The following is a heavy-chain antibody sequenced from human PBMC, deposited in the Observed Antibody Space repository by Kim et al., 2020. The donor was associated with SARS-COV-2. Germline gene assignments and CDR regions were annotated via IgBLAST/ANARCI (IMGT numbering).Heavy chain of an antibody. Sequence: GGSLRLSCAASGFTFDDYAMHWVRQAPGKGLEWVSGISWNSGSIGYADSVKGRFTISRDNAKNSLYLQMNSLRAEDTALYYCAKDRDYGGNSGIDYWGQGTLVTVSS. CDR1: GFTFDDYA. D-gene: IGHD4-17*01. J-gene: IGHJ4*02. CDR3: AKDRDYGGNSGIDY. CDR2: ISWNSGSI. V-gene: IGHV3-9*01.